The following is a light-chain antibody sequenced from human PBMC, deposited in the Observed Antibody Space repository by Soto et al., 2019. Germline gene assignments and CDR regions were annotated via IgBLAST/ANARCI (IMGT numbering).Light chain of an antibody. CDR1: SSDVGGYNY. CDR3: SSYTSSSTPMV. J-gene: IGLJ2*01. Sequence: QSALTQPASVSGSPGQSITISCTATSSDVGGYNYVSWYQQHPGKAPKLMIYDVSNRPSGVSNRFSGSKSGNTASLTISGLQAEDEADYYCSSYTSSSTPMVFGGGTKVTVL. V-gene: IGLV2-14*01. CDR2: DVS.